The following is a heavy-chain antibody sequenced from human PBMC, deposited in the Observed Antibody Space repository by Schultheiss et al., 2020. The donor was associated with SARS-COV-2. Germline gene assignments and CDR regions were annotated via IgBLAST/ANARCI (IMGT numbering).Heavy chain of an antibody. CDR3: ARDAGYDIVWYPGTY. CDR2: ISGSGGST. Sequence: GGSLRLSCAASGFTFSSYGMHWVRQAPGKGLEWVSAISGSGGSTYYADSVKGHFTISRDDSKSTLFLQMNSLRTEDTAVYYCARDAGYDIVWYPGTYWGQGTLVTVSS. D-gene: IGHD6-19*01. V-gene: IGHV3-23*01. J-gene: IGHJ4*02. CDR1: GFTFSSYG.